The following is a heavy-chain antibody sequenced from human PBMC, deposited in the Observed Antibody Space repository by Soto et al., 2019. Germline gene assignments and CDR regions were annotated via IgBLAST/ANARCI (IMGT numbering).Heavy chain of an antibody. Sequence: ASVKVSCKASGYTFTGYYMHGVRQAPGEGLEWMGWINPNSGGTNYAQKFQGRVTMTRDTSISTAYMELSRLRSDDTAVYYCARVHRGHYYGMDVWGQGTTVTVSS. CDR2: INPNSGGT. CDR3: ARVHRGHYYGMDV. V-gene: IGHV1-2*02. D-gene: IGHD3-10*01. J-gene: IGHJ6*02. CDR1: GYTFTGYY.